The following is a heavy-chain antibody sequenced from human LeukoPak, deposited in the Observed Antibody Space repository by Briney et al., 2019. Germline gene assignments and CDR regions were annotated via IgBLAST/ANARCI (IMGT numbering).Heavy chain of an antibody. CDR3: AKGVQDRICGRSHVNNFDP. Sequence: GGSPRLSCEVSGFTLSDFGMHWFRQAPGKGLEWLAIISYDGAYTRTSKSLKGRFTISRDNANNTLSLQMTSLRPEDTAVSYCAKGVQDRICGRSHVNNFDPWGQGTLVTVSS. D-gene: IGHD1-26*01. V-gene: IGHV3-30*18. CDR2: ISYDGAYT. J-gene: IGHJ5*02. CDR1: GFTLSDFG.